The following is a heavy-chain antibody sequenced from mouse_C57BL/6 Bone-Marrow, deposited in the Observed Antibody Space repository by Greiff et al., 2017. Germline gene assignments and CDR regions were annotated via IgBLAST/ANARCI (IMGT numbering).Heavy chain of an antibody. CDR1: GFTFSDYG. J-gene: IGHJ4*01. Sequence: DVMLVESGGGLVQPGGSLKLSCAASGFTFSDYGMAWVRQAPRKGPEWVAFISNLAYSIYYADTVTGRFTISRENAKNTLYLEMSSLRSEDTAMYYCARHGLFYAMDYWGQGTSVTVSS. V-gene: IGHV5-15*01. CDR2: ISNLAYSI. CDR3: ARHGLFYAMDY. D-gene: IGHD2-3*01.